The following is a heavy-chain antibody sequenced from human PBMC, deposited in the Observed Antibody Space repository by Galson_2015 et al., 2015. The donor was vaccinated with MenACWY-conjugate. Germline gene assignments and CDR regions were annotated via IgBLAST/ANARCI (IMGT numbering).Heavy chain of an antibody. V-gene: IGHV3-7*01. CDR1: GFTFSNFW. D-gene: IGHD3-10*01. Sequence: SLRLSCAASGFTFSNFWMSWVRQAPGKELEWEASIKQDGSEKYLVDSVKGRFTISRDNAENSLFLQINSLRAEDTAVYYCARERWVRGVFFGPCRQVALVTVSS. CDR3: ARERWVRGVFFGP. J-gene: IGHJ5*02. CDR2: IKQDGSEK.